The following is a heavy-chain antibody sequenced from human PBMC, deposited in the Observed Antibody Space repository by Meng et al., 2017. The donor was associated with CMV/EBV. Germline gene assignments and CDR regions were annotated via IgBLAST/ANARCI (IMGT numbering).Heavy chain of an antibody. CDR3: AREGGGDSSSTPYYFDY. CDR2: ISAYNGNT. CDR1: GYTFPSYG. D-gene: IGHD6-6*01. Sequence: ASVKVSCLASGYTFPSYGISWVRQAPGQGLEWMGWISAYNGNTNYAQKLQGRVTMTTDTSTSTAYMELRSLRSDDTAVYYCAREGGGDSSSTPYYFDYWGQGTLVTVSS. J-gene: IGHJ4*02. V-gene: IGHV1-18*01.